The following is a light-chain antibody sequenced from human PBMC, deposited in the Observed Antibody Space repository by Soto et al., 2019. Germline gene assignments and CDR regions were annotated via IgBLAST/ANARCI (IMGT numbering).Light chain of an antibody. J-gene: IGLJ1*01. CDR3: NSYTSSRTYV. CDR2: EVT. V-gene: IGLV2-14*01. Sequence: HSVLTQPASVSGSPGQSIAISCTGTRSYVGAYNYVSWYQQHPGKAPKLMISEVTNRPSGVSNRFSGSKSGNTASLTIAGLQAEDEADYYCNSYTSSRTYVFGTGTKVTV. CDR1: RSYVGAYNY.